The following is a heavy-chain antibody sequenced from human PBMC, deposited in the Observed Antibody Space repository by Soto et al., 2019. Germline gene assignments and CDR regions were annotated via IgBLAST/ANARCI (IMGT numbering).Heavy chain of an antibody. CDR3: ARNSDYRAGIDY. CDR2: IIPILGIA. J-gene: IGHJ4*02. D-gene: IGHD1-7*01. Sequence: PPLNLSCNASSGTFPSSTISWVLHAPGQGLEWMGRIIPILGIANYAQKFQGRVTITADKSTSTAYMELSSLRSEDTAVYYCARNSDYRAGIDYWGQGTLDIVSS. CDR1: SGTFPSST. V-gene: IGHV1-69*02.